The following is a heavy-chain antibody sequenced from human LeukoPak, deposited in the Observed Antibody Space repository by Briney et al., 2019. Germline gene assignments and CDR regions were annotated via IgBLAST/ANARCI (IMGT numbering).Heavy chain of an antibody. CDR3: AREPSTGVPDGKFSSDYYFDS. Sequence: SVKVSCKASGGTFSSYAISWVRQAPGQGLEWMGGIIPIFGTANYAQKFQGRVTITADESTSTAYMELSSLRSEDTAVYYCAREPSTGVPDGKFSSDYYFDSWGRGTLVTVSS. CDR2: IIPIFGTA. CDR1: GGTFSSYA. V-gene: IGHV1-69*01. J-gene: IGHJ4*02. D-gene: IGHD6-13*01.